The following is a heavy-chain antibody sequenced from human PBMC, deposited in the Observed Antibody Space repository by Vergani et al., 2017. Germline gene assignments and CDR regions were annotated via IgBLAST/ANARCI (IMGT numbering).Heavy chain of an antibody. Sequence: EVQLEESGGGLVLPGRSLGLSCVASGFTSAGYAMHWVRQAPGKGLEWVSGSSWNSNSIGYADSVKGRFTISRDNAKNSLYLQMNSLRAEDTALYYCAKXLGTSSGGGLFDPWGQGTLVTVSS. J-gene: IGHJ5*02. D-gene: IGHD6-6*01. V-gene: IGHV3-9*02. CDR1: GFTSAGYA. CDR2: SSWNSNSI. CDR3: AKXLGTSSGGGLFDP.